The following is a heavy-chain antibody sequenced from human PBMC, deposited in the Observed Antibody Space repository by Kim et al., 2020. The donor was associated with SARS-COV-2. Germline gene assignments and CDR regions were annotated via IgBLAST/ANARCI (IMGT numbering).Heavy chain of an antibody. D-gene: IGHD3-10*01. CDR2: INRNSGST. Sequence: GGSLRLSCVASGFTFDDYGMSWVRQVPGKGLEWVSGINRNSGSTNYIDSVKGRFTISRDNAKNSLYLQMDSLRAEDTALYHCVGGYVGGPFDNWGQGTLVSVSS. J-gene: IGHJ4*02. CDR3: VGGYVGGPFDN. CDR1: GFTFDDYG. V-gene: IGHV3-20*01.